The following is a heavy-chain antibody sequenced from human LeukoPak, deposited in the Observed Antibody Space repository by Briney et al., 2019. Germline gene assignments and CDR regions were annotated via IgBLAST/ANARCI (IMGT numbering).Heavy chain of an antibody. CDR2: INAGNGNT. Sequence: ASVKVSCKASGYTFTSYAMHWVRQAPGQRLEWMGWINAGNGNTKYSQKFQGRVTITRDTSASTAYMELSSLRSEDTAVNYCARVSIFGVVKGFDPWGQGTLVTVSS. CDR3: ARVSIFGVVKGFDP. V-gene: IGHV1-3*01. CDR1: GYTFTSYA. D-gene: IGHD3-3*01. J-gene: IGHJ5*02.